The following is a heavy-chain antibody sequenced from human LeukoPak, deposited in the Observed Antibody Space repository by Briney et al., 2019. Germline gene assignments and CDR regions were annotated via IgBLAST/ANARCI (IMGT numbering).Heavy chain of an antibody. Sequence: PSETLSLTCTVSGGSIGRYYWSWVRRSPGKGLEWIGYVSYSGTTDYNPSFQSRVIISLDTSRTQFSLRLSSVTAADTAVYYCARENDRYGRIDYWGQGIHVTVSS. J-gene: IGHJ4*02. CDR2: VSYSGTT. CDR1: GGSIGRYY. V-gene: IGHV4-59*01. D-gene: IGHD1-1*01. CDR3: ARENDRYGRIDY.